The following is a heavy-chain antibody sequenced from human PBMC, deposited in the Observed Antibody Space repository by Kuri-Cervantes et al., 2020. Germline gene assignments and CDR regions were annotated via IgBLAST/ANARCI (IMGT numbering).Heavy chain of an antibody. Sequence: ASVKVSFKASGYTFTGYYMHWVRQAPGQGLEWMGWINPNSGGTNYAQKFQCRVTMTRDTSISTAYMELSRLRSDDTAVYYCARRTPDWRIDYWGQGTLVTVSS. CDR3: ARRTPDWRIDY. J-gene: IGHJ4*02. CDR1: GYTFTGYY. V-gene: IGHV1-2*02. D-gene: IGHD3-3*01. CDR2: INPNSGGT.